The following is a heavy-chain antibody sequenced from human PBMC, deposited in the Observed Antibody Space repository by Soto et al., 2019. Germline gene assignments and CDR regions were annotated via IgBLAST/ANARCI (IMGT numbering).Heavy chain of an antibody. CDR1: GYTFTSYA. CDR3: ARAGTYYDPLTGYWYYYYATDV. CDR2: INAGNGNT. D-gene: IGHD3-9*01. V-gene: IGHV1-3*01. J-gene: IGHJ6*02. Sequence: ASVKVSCKASGYTFTSYAMHWVRQAPGQRLEWMGWINAGNGNTEYSQNLQGRITITRDTSASTAYMELTNLRSEDTAIYYCARAGTYYDPLTGYWYYYYATDVWGQGTTVTVSS.